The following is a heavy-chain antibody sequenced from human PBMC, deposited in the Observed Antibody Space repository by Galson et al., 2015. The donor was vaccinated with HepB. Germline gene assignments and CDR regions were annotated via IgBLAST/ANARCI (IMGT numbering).Heavy chain of an antibody. CDR1: GFIFSNAW. CDR2: IRRKADGGTT. D-gene: IGHD3-10*01. Sequence: SLRLPCAASGFIFSNAWMSCVRQPAGNGLEWVGRIRRKADGGTTDYAAPVNGRFTLPRDDSKHILFLEMNGLKTEDTAVYYCTTDPRSKWSGDYWGQGNLVTVSS. J-gene: IGHJ4*02. V-gene: IGHV3-15*01. CDR3: TTDPRSKWSGDY.